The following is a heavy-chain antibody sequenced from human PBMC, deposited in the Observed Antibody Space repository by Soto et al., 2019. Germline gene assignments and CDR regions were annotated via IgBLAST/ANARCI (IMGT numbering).Heavy chain of an antibody. D-gene: IGHD1-7*01. CDR3: AKDPTGTTSYVFDY. CDR2: ISWNSGSI. Sequence: EVQLVESGGGLVQPGRSLRLSCAASGFTFDDYAMHWVRQAPGKGLEWVSGISWNSGSIGYADSVKGRFTISRDNAKNSLYLQMNCLRAVDTALDYCAKDPTGTTSYVFDYWGQETLVTVSS. J-gene: IGHJ4*02. V-gene: IGHV3-9*01. CDR1: GFTFDDYA.